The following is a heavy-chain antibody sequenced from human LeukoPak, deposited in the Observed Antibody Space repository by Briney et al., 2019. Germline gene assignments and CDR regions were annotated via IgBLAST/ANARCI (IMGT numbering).Heavy chain of an antibody. CDR1: GFTFSSYA. V-gene: IGHV3-23*01. CDR2: ISGSGGST. D-gene: IGHD2-2*01. Sequence: PGGSLRLSCAASGFTFSSYAMSWVRQAPGKGLEWVSAISGSGGSTYYADSVKGRFTISRDNSKNTLYLQMNSLRVEDTAVYYCAKDGVVPTATSVGYYYMDVWGKGTTVTVSS. J-gene: IGHJ6*03. CDR3: AKDGVVPTATSVGYYYMDV.